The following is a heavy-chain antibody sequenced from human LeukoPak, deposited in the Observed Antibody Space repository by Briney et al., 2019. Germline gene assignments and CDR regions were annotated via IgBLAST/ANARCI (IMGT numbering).Heavy chain of an antibody. Sequence: GGSLRLSCAASGFTFDDYAMHWVRQAPGKGLEWVSLISWDGGSTYYADSVKGRFTISRDNSKNSLYLQMNSLRAEDTALYYCAKARDYSSSWYGLDYWGQGTLVTVSS. CDR1: GFTFDDYA. D-gene: IGHD6-13*01. CDR3: AKARDYSSSWYGLDY. J-gene: IGHJ4*02. V-gene: IGHV3-43D*03. CDR2: ISWDGGST.